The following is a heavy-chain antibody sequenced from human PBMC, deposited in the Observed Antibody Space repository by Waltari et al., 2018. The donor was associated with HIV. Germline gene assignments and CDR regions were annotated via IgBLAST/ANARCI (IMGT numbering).Heavy chain of an antibody. CDR1: GFPFSNFW. CDR3: ARRHSSVGILDS. Sequence: EVQLVESGGGLVQPGGSLSLSCAASGFPFSNFWMHWLRQGPGQGRVWVSRLDTYGGSASYADSDKGRFNISRDNDKDTLYLQMNSLRAEDTTVYYCARRHSSVGILDSWGQGTLVTVSS. D-gene: IGHD6-19*01. J-gene: IGHJ4*02. CDR2: LDTYGGSA. V-gene: IGHV3-74*01.